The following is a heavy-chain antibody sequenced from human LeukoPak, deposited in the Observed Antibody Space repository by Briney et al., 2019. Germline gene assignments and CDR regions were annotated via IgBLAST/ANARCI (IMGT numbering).Heavy chain of an antibody. CDR1: GASISSSTYY. CDR3: ARRGVAVTGNAAADS. CDR2: TYCRGNT. V-gene: IGHV4-39*01. J-gene: IGHJ4*02. Sequence: PSETLSLTCTVSGASISSSTYYWGWIRQSPGKGLEWIGSTYCRGNTFYNPSSKSRVAISVDSSKRQFSLNLTSVTAADTAVYYCARRGVAVTGNAAADSWGEGTLVTVSS. D-gene: IGHD6-19*01.